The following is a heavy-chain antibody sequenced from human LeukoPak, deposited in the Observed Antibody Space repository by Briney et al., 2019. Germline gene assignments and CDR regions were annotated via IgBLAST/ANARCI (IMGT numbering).Heavy chain of an antibody. CDR3: AKDQYNWNALDY. D-gene: IGHD1-20*01. Sequence: GGSLRLSCAASGFTFSSYAMSWVRQAPGKGLEWVSAISGSGGSTYYADSVKGRFTISRDNSKNTLYPQMNSLRAEDTAVYYCAKDQYNWNALDYWGQGTLVTVSS. V-gene: IGHV3-23*01. CDR1: GFTFSSYA. J-gene: IGHJ4*02. CDR2: ISGSGGST.